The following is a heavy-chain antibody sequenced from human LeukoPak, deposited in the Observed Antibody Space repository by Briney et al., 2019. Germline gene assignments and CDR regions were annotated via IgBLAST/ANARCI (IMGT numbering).Heavy chain of an antibody. CDR1: GFTFSDYY. CDR3: AKQLGYCSDGSCYFPY. V-gene: IGHV3-11*01. J-gene: IGHJ4*02. D-gene: IGHD2-15*01. Sequence: GGSLRLSCAASGFTFSDYYMSWIRQAPGKGLEWVSYISSSGNIIYYADSVQGRFTISRDNSKSTLCLQMNSLRAEDTAVYYCAKQLGYCSDGSCYFPYWGQGTLVTVSS. CDR2: ISSSGNII.